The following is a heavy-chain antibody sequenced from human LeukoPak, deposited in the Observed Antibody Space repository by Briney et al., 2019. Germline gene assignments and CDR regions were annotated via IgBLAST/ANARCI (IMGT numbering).Heavy chain of an antibody. D-gene: IGHD2-2*02. Sequence: GGSLRLSCAASGFTVSSNYMSWVRQAPGKGLEWVSVIYSGGSTYYADSVKGRFTISRDNSKNTLYLQMNSLRAEDTAVYSCARGYCTSSSCYNDYWGQGTLVTVSS. V-gene: IGHV3-53*05. CDR3: ARGYCTSSSCYNDY. CDR1: GFTVSSNY. J-gene: IGHJ4*02. CDR2: IYSGGST.